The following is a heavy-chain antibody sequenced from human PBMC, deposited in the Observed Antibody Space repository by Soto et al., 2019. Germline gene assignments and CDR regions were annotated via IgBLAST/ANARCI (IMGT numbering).Heavy chain of an antibody. J-gene: IGHJ5*02. CDR3: AREVTMNAGAYNWFDP. Sequence: PSETLSLTCTVSGGSISSGGYYWSWIRQHPGKGLEWIGYIFYSGTTYYNPSLKSRVTISVDTSKNQFSLKLSSVTAADTAVYYCAREVTMNAGAYNWFDPWGQGTLVTVSS. CDR1: GGSISSGGYY. CDR2: IFYSGTT. V-gene: IGHV4-31*03. D-gene: IGHD3-22*01.